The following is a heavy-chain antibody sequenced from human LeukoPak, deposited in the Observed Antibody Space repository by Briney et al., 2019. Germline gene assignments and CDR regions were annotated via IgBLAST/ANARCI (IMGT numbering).Heavy chain of an antibody. Sequence: PGGSLRLSCTASGFTFSSYAMSWVRQAPGKGLEWVSSISSSSSYIYYAGSVKGRFTISRDNAKNSLYLQMNSLRAEDTAVYYCARDGDYYDSSGYYYVFDYWGQGTLVTVSS. CDR3: ARDGDYYDSSGYYYVFDY. D-gene: IGHD3-22*01. CDR1: GFTFSSYA. V-gene: IGHV3-21*01. J-gene: IGHJ4*02. CDR2: ISSSSSYI.